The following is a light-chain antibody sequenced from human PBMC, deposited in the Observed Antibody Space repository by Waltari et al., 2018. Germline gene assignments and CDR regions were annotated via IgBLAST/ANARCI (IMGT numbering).Light chain of an antibody. CDR2: NNN. CDR3: VAWDDSLNGHVV. CDR1: YSNIGSNA. J-gene: IGLJ2*01. Sequence: QSVLTQPPSASGTPGQRVTISCSGSYSNIGSNAINWYQHLPGTAPKLLIYNNNQRPSGVPARFSGSKSVTSASLAISGLQSEDEADYYCVAWDDSLNGHVVFGGGTKLTVL. V-gene: IGLV1-44*01.